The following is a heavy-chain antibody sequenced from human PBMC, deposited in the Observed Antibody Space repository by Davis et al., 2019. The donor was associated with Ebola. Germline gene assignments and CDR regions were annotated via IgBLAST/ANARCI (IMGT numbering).Heavy chain of an antibody. Sequence: SVKVSCKASGGTFSSYTISWVRQAPGQGLEWMGRIIPILGIANYAQKFQGRVTMTRDTPTSTVYMELSSLRSEDTAVYYCARVGYYDSNHDAFDIWGQGTMVTVSS. CDR3: ARVGYYDSNHDAFDI. J-gene: IGHJ3*02. D-gene: IGHD3-22*01. CDR1: GGTFSSYT. V-gene: IGHV1-69*02. CDR2: IIPILGIA.